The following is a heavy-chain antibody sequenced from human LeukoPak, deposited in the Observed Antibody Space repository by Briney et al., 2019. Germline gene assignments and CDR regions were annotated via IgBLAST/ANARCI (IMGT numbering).Heavy chain of an antibody. CDR1: GGSFSGYY. J-gene: IGHJ2*01. CDR2: INHSGST. Sequence: PSETLSLTCAVYGGSFSGYYWSWIRQPPGKGLEWIGEINHSGSTNYNPSLKSRVTISVDTSKNQFSLKLSSVTAADTAVYYCARSSSSWLKYYWYFDLWGRGTLVTVSS. V-gene: IGHV4-34*01. CDR3: ARSSSSWLKYYWYFDL. D-gene: IGHD6-13*01.